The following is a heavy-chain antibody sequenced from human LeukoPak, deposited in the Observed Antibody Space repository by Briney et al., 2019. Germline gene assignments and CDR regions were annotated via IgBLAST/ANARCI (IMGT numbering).Heavy chain of an antibody. D-gene: IGHD3-22*01. V-gene: IGHV3-23*01. CDR3: AKAVYDSSGSFDF. CDR2: ISGSGGSP. J-gene: IGHJ4*02. Sequence: GGSLRLSCAASGFSFSTYAMTWVRRAPGKGLEWVSGISGSGGSPYYADSVKGRFTISRDASKNTLYLQMNSLRAEDTAVYYCAKAVYDSSGSFDFWGQGTLVTVSS. CDR1: GFSFSTYA.